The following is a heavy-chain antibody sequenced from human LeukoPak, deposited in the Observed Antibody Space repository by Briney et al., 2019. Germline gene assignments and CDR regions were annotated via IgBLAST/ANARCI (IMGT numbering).Heavy chain of an antibody. CDR2: VSSSGGNT. CDR3: AKEDWLGFDY. J-gene: IGHJ4*02. Sequence: PGGSLRLSCAASGFTFSSYAMSWVRQAPGKGLEWVSVVSSSGGNTYNADSVKGRFTISRDNSKNTLYLQMNSLRAEDTAVYYRAKEDWLGFDYWGQGTLVTVSS. CDR1: GFTFSSYA. D-gene: IGHD3/OR15-3a*01. V-gene: IGHV3-23*01.